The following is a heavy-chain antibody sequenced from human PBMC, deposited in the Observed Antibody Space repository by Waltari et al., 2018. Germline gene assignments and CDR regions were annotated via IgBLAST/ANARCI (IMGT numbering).Heavy chain of an antibody. CDR1: GGTFSSYA. Sequence: QVQLVQSGAEVKKPGSSVKVSCKASGGTFSSYAISWVRQAPGQGLEWMGGIIPIVGTANYAQKFQGRVTITADESTSTAYMELSSLRSEDTAVYYCARITYYYDSSGYPFDYWGQGTMVTVSS. D-gene: IGHD3-22*01. J-gene: IGHJ4*02. V-gene: IGHV1-69*01. CDR3: ARITYYYDSSGYPFDY. CDR2: IIPIVGTA.